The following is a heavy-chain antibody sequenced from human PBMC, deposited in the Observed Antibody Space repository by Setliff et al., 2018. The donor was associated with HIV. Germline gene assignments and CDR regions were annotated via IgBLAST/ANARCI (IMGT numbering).Heavy chain of an antibody. CDR1: GYIFTRYF. J-gene: IGHJ1*01. Sequence: GASVKVPCKPSGYIFTRYFMHCVRQAPGQGLEWLGMINPSGGSTWYAQKFQGRVTMTGDTSTNTLYMELSSLRSEDTAVYYCARDPAPSSSASYFQNWGQGTPVTVSS. CDR2: INPSGGST. V-gene: IGHV1-46*01. CDR3: ARDPAPSSSASYFQN. D-gene: IGHD6-6*01.